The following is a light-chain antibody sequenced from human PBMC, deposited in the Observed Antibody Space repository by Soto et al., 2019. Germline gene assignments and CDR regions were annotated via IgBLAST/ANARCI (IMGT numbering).Light chain of an antibody. V-gene: IGKV3-15*01. CDR1: QSIIDT. J-gene: IGKJ5*01. CDR3: QQYNNWPFS. Sequence: EIVMTQSPVTLSVSPGGRATLSCRASQSIIDTLAWYQQKPGQAPRLLIYDISTRATGVPARFSGSGSGTEFTLTISGLQSEDFALYFCQQYNNWPFSFGPGTRLEIK. CDR2: DIS.